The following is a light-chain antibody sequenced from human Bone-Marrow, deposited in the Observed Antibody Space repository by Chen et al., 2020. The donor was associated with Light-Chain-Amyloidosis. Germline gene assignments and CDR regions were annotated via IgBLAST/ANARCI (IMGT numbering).Light chain of an antibody. CDR1: QSVSRY. CDR3: LQRSNWPPWT. J-gene: IGKJ1*01. CDR2: DAS. Sequence: EIVLTQSPATLSLSPGERATLSCRASQSVSRYLAWYQQKPGQAPRLLIYDASNRATGIPARFSGSGSGTDFTLTISSLEPEDFAVYYCLQRSNWPPWTFGQGTKVEIK. V-gene: IGKV3-11*01.